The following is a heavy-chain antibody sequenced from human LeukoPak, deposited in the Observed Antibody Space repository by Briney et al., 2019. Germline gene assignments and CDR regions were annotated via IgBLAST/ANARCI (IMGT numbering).Heavy chain of an antibody. CDR1: GSTFDDYA. Sequence: GRSLRLSCAASGSTFDDYAMHWVRQAPGKGLEWVSGISWNSGSIGYADSVKGRFTISRDNAKNSLYLQMNSLRAEDTALYYCAKDRSVTTVYYYGMDVWGQGTTVTVSS. V-gene: IGHV3-9*01. CDR3: AKDRSVTTVYYYGMDV. CDR2: ISWNSGSI. J-gene: IGHJ6*02. D-gene: IGHD4-17*01.